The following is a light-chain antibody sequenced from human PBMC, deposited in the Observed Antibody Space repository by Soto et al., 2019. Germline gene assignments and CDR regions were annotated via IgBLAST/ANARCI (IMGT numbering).Light chain of an antibody. J-gene: IGLJ1*01. Sequence: QSALTQPASVSGSPGQSITISCTGTSSDVGGYNYVSWYQQDPGKAPKLMIYGVSNRPSGVSSRFSGSKSGNTASLTISGLQAEDETDYYCSSFTSSRTYVFGTGTKLTVL. CDR2: GVS. CDR1: SSDVGGYNY. CDR3: SSFTSSRTYV. V-gene: IGLV2-14*01.